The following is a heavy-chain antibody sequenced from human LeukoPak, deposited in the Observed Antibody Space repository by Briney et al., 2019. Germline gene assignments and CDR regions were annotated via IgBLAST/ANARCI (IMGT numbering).Heavy chain of an antibody. D-gene: IGHD7-27*01. Sequence: PGGSLRLSCAASGFTFSGHAMHWVRQTPGVGLEWLAIIGDDGRDQHYTDSVKGRFTISRDNSKNTLFLQLSSLTPEDTALYLCARDLMWGFDYWGQGTLVTVSS. V-gene: IGHV3-30*02. J-gene: IGHJ4*02. CDR3: ARDLMWGFDY. CDR2: IGDDGRDQ. CDR1: GFTFSGHA.